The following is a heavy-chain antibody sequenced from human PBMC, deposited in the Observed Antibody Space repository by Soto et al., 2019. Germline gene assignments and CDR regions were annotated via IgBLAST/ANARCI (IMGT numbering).Heavy chain of an antibody. J-gene: IGHJ6*02. CDR3: AKLAFWSGYYYYGMDV. CDR1: GFTFSSFG. V-gene: IGHV3-30*18. D-gene: IGHD3-3*01. Sequence: QVQLVESGGGVVQLGRSLRLSCAAPGFTFSSFGLHWVRQAPGRGLGWGAVISYDGSNKYFADSVKGRFTISRDNSKNTLYLQMNSLRAEDTAVYYCAKLAFWSGYYYYGMDVWGQGTTVTVSS. CDR2: ISYDGSNK.